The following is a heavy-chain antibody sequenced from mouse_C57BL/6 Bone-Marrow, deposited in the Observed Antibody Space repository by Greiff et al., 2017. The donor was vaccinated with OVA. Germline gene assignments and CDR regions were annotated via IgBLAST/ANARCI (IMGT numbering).Heavy chain of an antibody. D-gene: IGHD2-3*01. CDR1: GFSLSTSGMG. V-gene: IGHV8-12*01. CDR3: ARAYDGYYVEAMDY. Sequence: QVTLKVCGPGILQSSQTLSLTCSFSGFSLSTSGMGVSWIRQPSGKGLEWLAHIYWDDDKRYNPSLKSRLTISKDTSRNQVFLKITSVDTADTATYYCARAYDGYYVEAMDYWGQGTSVTVSS. J-gene: IGHJ4*01. CDR2: IYWDDDK.